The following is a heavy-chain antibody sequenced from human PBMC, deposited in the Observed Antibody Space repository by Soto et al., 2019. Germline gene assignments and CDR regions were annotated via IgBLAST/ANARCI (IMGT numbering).Heavy chain of an antibody. D-gene: IGHD2-2*01. J-gene: IGHJ5*02. CDR1: GGSISSGDYY. CDR2: IYYSGST. CDR3: ARHPDCSSTSCYRWIDP. V-gene: IGHV4-30-4*01. Sequence: SETLSLTCTVSGGSISSGDYYWSWIRQPPGKGLEWIGYIYYSGSTYYNPSLKSRVTISVDTSKNQFSLKLSSVTAADTAVYYCARHPDCSSTSCYRWIDPWGQGTLVTVSS.